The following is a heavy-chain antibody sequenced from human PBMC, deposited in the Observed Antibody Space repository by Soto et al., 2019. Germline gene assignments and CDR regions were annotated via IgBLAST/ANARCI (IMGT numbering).Heavy chain of an antibody. J-gene: IGHJ4*02. CDR3: ARDHIYDFDN. D-gene: IGHD5-18*01. CDR2: IRTTPSVI. V-gene: IGHV3-48*01. Sequence: GGPLRLSCAGSGFTFRDYSMNWGRQAPGKGLEWISYIRTTPSVIVYADSVKGRFTISRDNAKNSMYLQMNSLTAEDTAVSDCARDHIYDFDNWRQGTTVTVYS. CDR1: GFTFRDYS.